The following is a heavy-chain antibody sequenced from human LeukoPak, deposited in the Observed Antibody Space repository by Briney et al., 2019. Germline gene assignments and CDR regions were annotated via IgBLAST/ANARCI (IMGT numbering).Heavy chain of an antibody. CDR2: INHSGST. D-gene: IGHD2-21*02. J-gene: IGHJ5*02. Sequence: SETLSLTRAVYGGSFSGYYWRWVREPPGKGVEWVGEINHSGSTNYNPSLKSRVTISVDTSKNQFSLKLSSVTAADTAVYYCSRGVVVVTATTYNLFDPWGQGTLVTVSS. V-gene: IGHV4-34*01. CDR3: SRGVVVVTATTYNLFDP. CDR1: GGSFSGYY.